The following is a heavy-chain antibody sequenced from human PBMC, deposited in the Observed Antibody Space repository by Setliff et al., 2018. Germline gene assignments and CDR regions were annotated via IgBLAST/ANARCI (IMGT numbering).Heavy chain of an antibody. CDR3: ARQPSSGAYYNPRPYYFDY. J-gene: IGHJ4*02. V-gene: IGHV4-59*08. CDR1: GGGSINNYY. CDR2: VHFGGDT. Sequence: PSETLSLTCTVSGGGSINNYYWSWVRQSPGKGLEWIGFVHFGGDTNYNPSLKSRVTMSADTSNNQFSLNLRSVTAADTAVYFCARQPSSGAYYNPRPYYFDYWGQGALGTVS. D-gene: IGHD3-10*01.